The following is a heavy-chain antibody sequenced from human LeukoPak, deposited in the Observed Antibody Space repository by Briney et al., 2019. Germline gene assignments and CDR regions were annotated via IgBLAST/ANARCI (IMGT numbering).Heavy chain of an antibody. V-gene: IGHV4-59*01. CDR2: IYYSEST. D-gene: IGHD1-7*01. CDR1: GGSISSYY. J-gene: IGHJ5*02. CDR3: AKSVSITGTRWFDP. Sequence: SETLSLTCTVSGGSISSYYWSWIRQPPGKGLEWIGYIYYSESTNYNPSLKSRVTISVDTSKNQFSLKLSSVTAADTAVYYCAKSVSITGTRWFDPWGQGTLVTVSS.